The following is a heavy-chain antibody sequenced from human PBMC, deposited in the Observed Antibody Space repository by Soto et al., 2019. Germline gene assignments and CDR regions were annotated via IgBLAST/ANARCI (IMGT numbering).Heavy chain of an antibody. CDR1: GFTFSSYA. CDR2: ISESGGST. V-gene: IGHV3-23*01. J-gene: IGHJ4*02. CDR3: ARGSFGGVVVVYFDY. Sequence: EVQLLESGGALVHPGGSLRLSCAASGFTFSSYAMSWVRQAPGKGLEWVSSISESGGSTYYADSAKGRFTISRDNSKHTLSLQINSLRAEDTAVYYCARGSFGGVVVVYFDYWGQGTLVTVSS. D-gene: IGHD3-16*02.